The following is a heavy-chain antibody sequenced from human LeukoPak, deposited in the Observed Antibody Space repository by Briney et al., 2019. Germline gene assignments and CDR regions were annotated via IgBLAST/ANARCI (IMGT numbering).Heavy chain of an antibody. V-gene: IGHV1-2*02. CDR2: INPNSGGT. CDR1: GYTFTGYY. J-gene: IGHJ4*02. Sequence: ASVKVSCKASGYTFTGYYMHWVRQAPGQGLEWMGWINPNSGGTNYAQKFQGRATITRNTSISTAYMELSSLRSEDTAVYYCARGARLRPFDYWGQGTLVTVSS. CDR3: ARGARLRPFDY. D-gene: IGHD6-6*01.